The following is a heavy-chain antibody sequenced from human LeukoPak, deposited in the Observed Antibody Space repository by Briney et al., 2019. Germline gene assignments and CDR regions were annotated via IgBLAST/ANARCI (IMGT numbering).Heavy chain of an antibody. D-gene: IGHD3-3*01. CDR1: GYTFTGYY. CDR3: ARASKEARITIFGVAPGDYYYMDV. CDR2: INPNSGGT. V-gene: IGHV1-2*02. J-gene: IGHJ6*03. Sequence: ASVKVSCKASGYTFTGYYMHWVRQAPGQGLEWMGWINPNSGGTNYAQKFQGRVTMTRDTSISTAYMELSRLRSDDTAVYYCARASKEARITIFGVAPGDYYYMDVWGKGTTVTVSS.